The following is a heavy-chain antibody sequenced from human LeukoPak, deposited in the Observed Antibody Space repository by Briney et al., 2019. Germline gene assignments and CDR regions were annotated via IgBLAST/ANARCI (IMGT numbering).Heavy chain of an antibody. J-gene: IGHJ4*02. CDR2: INPNSGGT. Sequence: GASVKVSCKASGYTFTGYYMHWVRQAPGQGLEWMGWINPNSGGTNYAQKFQGWVTMTRDTSISTAYMELSRLRSDDTAVYYCARDRQPNLIGGNNNYFDYWGQGTLVTVSS. D-gene: IGHD3-10*01. CDR1: GYTFTGYY. V-gene: IGHV1-2*04. CDR3: ARDRQPNLIGGNNNYFDY.